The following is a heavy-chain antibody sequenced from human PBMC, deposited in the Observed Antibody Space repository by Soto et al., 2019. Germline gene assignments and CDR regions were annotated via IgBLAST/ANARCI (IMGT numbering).Heavy chain of an antibody. Sequence: EVQLVESGGGLVQPGGSLRLSCAASGLTFSSYWLNWVRQAPGKGLEWVANIRQDGTDEHYLDSVKDRFTISRDNAKGSLHLQLTSLRADDTAVYYCAVGTGWFIVDWGQGTLVTVSS. CDR3: AVGTGWFIVD. D-gene: IGHD6-19*01. CDR2: IRQDGTDE. CDR1: GLTFSSYW. V-gene: IGHV3-7*02. J-gene: IGHJ4*02.